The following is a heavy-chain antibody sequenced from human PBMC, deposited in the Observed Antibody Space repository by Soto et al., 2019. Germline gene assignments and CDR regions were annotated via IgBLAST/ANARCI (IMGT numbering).Heavy chain of an antibody. CDR1: GFSFDEYA. V-gene: IGHV3-9*01. J-gene: IGHJ6*03. D-gene: IGHD3-3*01. Sequence: EVQLVESGGTLVQPGRSLRLSCAASGFSFDEYAMHWVRQVPGKGLEWVSGVSWNSGTVGYGDSVKGRFTISRDNYKNSLYLQMNSLRAEDTAMYYCAKGFCGSAKGYTYSYMDVWGKGTAVTVSS. CDR3: AKGFCGSAKGYTYSYMDV. CDR2: VSWNSGTV.